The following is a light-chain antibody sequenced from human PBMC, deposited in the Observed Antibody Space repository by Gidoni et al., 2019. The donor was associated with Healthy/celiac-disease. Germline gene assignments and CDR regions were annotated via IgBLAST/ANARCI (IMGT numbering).Light chain of an antibody. CDR2: DAS. CDR1: QSVSTY. V-gene: IGKV3-11*01. J-gene: IGKJ2*01. Sequence: IELIQSPSALSLSPGERATLSCRASQSVSTYLAWYQQKPGQAPRLLIYDASDRATGIPARFSGSGSGTDFTLTISSLEPEDFAVYYCHQRSNWLHTFGQGTKLEIK. CDR3: HQRSNWLHT.